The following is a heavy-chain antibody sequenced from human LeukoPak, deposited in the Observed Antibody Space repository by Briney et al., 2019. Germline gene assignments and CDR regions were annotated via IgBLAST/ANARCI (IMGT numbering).Heavy chain of an antibody. CDR3: ARGIVGVVAATKYYYYGMDV. D-gene: IGHD2-15*01. V-gene: IGHV1-69*02. Sequence: SVKVSCKASGGTFSSYTISWVRQAPGQGLEWMGRIIPILGIANYAQKFQGRVTITADKSTSTAYMELSSLRSEDTAVYYCARGIVGVVAATKYYYYGMDVWGQGTTVTVSS. CDR2: IIPILGIA. CDR1: GGTFSSYT. J-gene: IGHJ6*02.